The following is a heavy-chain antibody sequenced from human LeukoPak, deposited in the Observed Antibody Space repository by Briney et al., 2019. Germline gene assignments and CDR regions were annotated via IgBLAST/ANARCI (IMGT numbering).Heavy chain of an antibody. CDR3: ASEMAAAENY. CDR2: ISSSGSTI. V-gene: IGHV3-48*03. Sequence: GGXLRLSCAASGFTFSNYEMNWVRQAPGKGLEGVSYISSSGSTIYYADSVKGRFTISRDNAKNTLSLQMNSLRADDTAVYYCASEMAAAENYWGQGTLVTVSS. D-gene: IGHD6-13*01. J-gene: IGHJ4*02. CDR1: GFTFSNYE.